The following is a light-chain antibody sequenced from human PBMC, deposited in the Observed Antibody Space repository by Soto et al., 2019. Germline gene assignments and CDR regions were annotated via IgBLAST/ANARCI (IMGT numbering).Light chain of an antibody. CDR1: QGIGSS. CDR2: AAS. V-gene: IGKV1-9*01. CDR3: EQLSSYPPVT. Sequence: DIQLTQSPSFLSASVGDRVTITCRASQGIGSSLAWYQQKPGKAPMLLIYAASTLQTGVPSRFSGSGSGTEFTLTVSSLQREDFATYYCEQLSSYPPVTFGQGTRLEIK. J-gene: IGKJ5*01.